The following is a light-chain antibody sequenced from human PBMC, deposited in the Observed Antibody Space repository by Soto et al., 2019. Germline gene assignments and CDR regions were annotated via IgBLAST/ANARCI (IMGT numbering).Light chain of an antibody. CDR3: QHYNYWPPKT. Sequence: EIVLIQSPGTMSLSLVESATVSCRAIQTIMNNYLAWYQQKPGQAPRLLIYGAYTRATGIPARFSGSGSGTDFTLTISSLQSEDFAVYYCQHYNYWPPKTFGQGTKVDIK. V-gene: IGKV3-15*01. CDR2: GAY. CDR1: QTIMNN. J-gene: IGKJ1*01.